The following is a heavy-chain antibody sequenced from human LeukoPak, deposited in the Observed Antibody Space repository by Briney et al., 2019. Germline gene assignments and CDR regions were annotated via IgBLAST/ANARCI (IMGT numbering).Heavy chain of an antibody. CDR2: ISGSGGST. D-gene: IGHD2-2*01. CDR3: AKVDGWHCSSTSCHY. CDR1: GFTFSSYA. Sequence: GGSLRLSCAASGFTFSSYAISWVRQAPGKGLEWVSAISGSGGSTYYADSVKGRFTISRDNSKNTLYLQMNSLRAEDTAVYYCAKVDGWHCSSTSCHYWGQGTLVTVSS. V-gene: IGHV3-23*01. J-gene: IGHJ4*02.